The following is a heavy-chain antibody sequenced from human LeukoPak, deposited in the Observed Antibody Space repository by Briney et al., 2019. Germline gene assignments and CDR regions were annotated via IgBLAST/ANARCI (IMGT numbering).Heavy chain of an antibody. CDR3: ARVYDSSGYYWYGFDI. Sequence: GESLKISCKGFGYNFTSFWIGWVRQMPGKGLEWIGVIFPGDSDTIYSPSFQGQVTISADKSINTAYLQWSSLKASDTAMYYCARVYDSSGYYWYGFDIWGQGTMVTVSS. D-gene: IGHD3-22*01. J-gene: IGHJ3*02. V-gene: IGHV5-51*01. CDR2: IFPGDSDT. CDR1: GYNFTSFW.